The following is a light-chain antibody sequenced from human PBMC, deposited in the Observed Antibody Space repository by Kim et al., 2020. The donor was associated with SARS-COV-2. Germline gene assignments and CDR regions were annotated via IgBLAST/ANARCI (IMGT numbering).Light chain of an antibody. CDR2: DAT. V-gene: IGKV3-15*01. CDR1: QTINNK. Sequence: VSPGERATLSCRASQTINNKLVWYQQKPGQAPRLLIYDATTRATGVPARFIGSGSETDFTLTISSLQSEDFAVYYCQQSNDWPPLTFGQGTRWIS. J-gene: IGKJ1*01. CDR3: QQSNDWPPLT.